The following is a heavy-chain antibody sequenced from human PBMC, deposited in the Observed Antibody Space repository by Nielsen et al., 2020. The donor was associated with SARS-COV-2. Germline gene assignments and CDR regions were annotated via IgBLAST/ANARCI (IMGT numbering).Heavy chain of an antibody. Sequence: GGSLRLSCKASGFSFSSYSIRWVRQLPGKGLEWMGIIYSGDSDTRYSPSCQGQVTISADKSISTAYLQWSSLKATDTAMYYCARLPYRPEDYDYYGMDVWGQGTTITVSS. CDR3: ARLPYRPEDYDYYGMDV. CDR2: IYSGDSDT. J-gene: IGHJ6*02. V-gene: IGHV5-51*01. CDR1: GFSFSSYS. D-gene: IGHD1-14*01.